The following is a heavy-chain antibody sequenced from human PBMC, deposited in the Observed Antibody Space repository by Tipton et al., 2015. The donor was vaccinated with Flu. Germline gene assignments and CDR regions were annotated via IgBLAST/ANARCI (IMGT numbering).Heavy chain of an antibody. V-gene: IGHV3-11*01. J-gene: IGHJ4*02. CDR1: GFTFSDYY. CDR2: ISSSGSTI. CDR3: ARVGYSYGSFDY. D-gene: IGHD5-18*01. Sequence: AAPGFTFSDYYMSWVRQAPGKGLEWVSYISSSGSTIYYADSVKGRFAISRDNARNSLYLQMNSLRAEDTAVYSCARVGYSYGSFDYRGQGTLVTVSS.